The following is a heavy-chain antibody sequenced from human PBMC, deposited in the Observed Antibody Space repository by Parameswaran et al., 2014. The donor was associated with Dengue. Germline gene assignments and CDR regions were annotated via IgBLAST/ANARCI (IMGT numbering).Heavy chain of an antibody. D-gene: IGHD3-3*01. J-gene: IGHJ6*04. V-gene: IGHV6-1*01. Sequence: ISVARWIRQSPSRGLEWLGRTYYRSKWYNDYAVSVKSRITINPDTSKNQFSLQLNSVTPEDTAVYYCARDLTVLRFLEWKLYGMDVWAKDHGHRLL. CDR3: ARDLTVLRFLEWKLYGMDV. CDR1: ISVA. CDR2: TYYRSKWYN.